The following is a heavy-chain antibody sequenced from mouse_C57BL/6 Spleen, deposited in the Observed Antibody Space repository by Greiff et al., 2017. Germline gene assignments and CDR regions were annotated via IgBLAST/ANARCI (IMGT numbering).Heavy chain of an antibody. V-gene: IGHV1-69*01. CDR1: GYTFTSYW. CDR3: ARGDSSGYFDY. Sequence: QVQLQQSGAELVMPGASVKLSCKASGYTFTSYWMHWVKQRPGQGLEWIGEIDPSDSYTNYNQKFKGKSTLTVDKSSSTAYMQLSSLTSEYSAVYYCARGDSSGYFDYWGQGTTLTVSS. CDR2: IDPSDSYT. D-gene: IGHD3-2*02. J-gene: IGHJ2*01.